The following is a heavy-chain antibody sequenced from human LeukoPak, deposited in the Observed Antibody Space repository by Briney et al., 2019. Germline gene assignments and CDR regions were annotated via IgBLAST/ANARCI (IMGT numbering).Heavy chain of an antibody. Sequence: GGSLRLSCVVSGFTLSSYWMNWVRQAPGKGLEWVATINEDTSQKYYVDSVKGRFTISRDNAKHSLFLQMSSLRADDTAIYYCVPTTAGRGEGPSLGYWGQGTLVTVSS. V-gene: IGHV3-7*05. CDR3: VPTTAGRGEGPSLGY. CDR1: GFTLSSYW. J-gene: IGHJ4*02. CDR2: INEDTSQK. D-gene: IGHD3-16*01.